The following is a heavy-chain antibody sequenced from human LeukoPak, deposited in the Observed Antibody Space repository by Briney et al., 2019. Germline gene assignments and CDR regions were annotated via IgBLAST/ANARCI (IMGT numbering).Heavy chain of an antibody. V-gene: IGHV4-61*02. J-gene: IGHJ3*02. D-gene: IGHD3-10*01. CDR3: ARSDGYGLVGI. CDR1: GGSISSGSYY. Sequence: SETLSLTCTVSGGSISSGSYYWSWIRQPAGKELEWIGRIYTTGSTNYSPSLKSRVIIMIDTPKNHFSLTLSSVTAADTAVYYCARSDGYGLVGIWGQGTMVTVSS. CDR2: IYTTGST.